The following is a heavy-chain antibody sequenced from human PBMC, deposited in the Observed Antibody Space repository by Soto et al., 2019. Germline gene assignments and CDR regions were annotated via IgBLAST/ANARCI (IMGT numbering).Heavy chain of an antibody. CDR2: IFYSGST. J-gene: IGHJ4*02. Sequence: PSETLSLTCTVSGGSISGYYWSWIRPPPGKGLEWIGYIFYSGSTNYNPSLQSRVTMSVDTPKNQFSLKLSSVTAADTAFYYCVRIYCSGGTCPGFLDHWGQGTLVTSPQ. CDR1: GGSISGYY. D-gene: IGHD2-15*01. V-gene: IGHV4-59*01. CDR3: VRIYCSGGTCPGFLDH.